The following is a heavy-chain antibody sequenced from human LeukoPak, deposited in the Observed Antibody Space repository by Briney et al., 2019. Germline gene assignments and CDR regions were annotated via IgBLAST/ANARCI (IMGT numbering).Heavy chain of an antibody. D-gene: IGHD3-10*02. CDR1: GGSISSGSYY. Sequence: SETLSLTCTVSGGSISSGSYYWSWIRQPAGKGLEWIGRMYISGETNYNPSLKSRVTVSLDTSKNHFSLKLNSVTAADTAVYFCARTHPMFDAFDIRGQGTMVTVSS. V-gene: IGHV4-61*02. CDR2: MYISGET. J-gene: IGHJ3*02. CDR3: ARTHPMFDAFDI.